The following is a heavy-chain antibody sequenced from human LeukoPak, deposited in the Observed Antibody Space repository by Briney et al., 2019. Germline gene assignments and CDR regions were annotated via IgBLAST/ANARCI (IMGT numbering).Heavy chain of an antibody. D-gene: IGHD6-25*01. CDR2: IYSGGST. CDR3: ARAGGIAAAGFVDV. CDR1: GFTVSSNY. V-gene: IGHV3-53*01. J-gene: IGHJ6*04. Sequence: PGGSLRLSCADSGFTVSSNYMSWVRQAPGKGLEWVSVIYSGGSTYYADSVKGRFTISRDNSKNTLYLQMNSLRAEDTAVYYCARAGGIAAAGFVDVWGKGTTVTVSS.